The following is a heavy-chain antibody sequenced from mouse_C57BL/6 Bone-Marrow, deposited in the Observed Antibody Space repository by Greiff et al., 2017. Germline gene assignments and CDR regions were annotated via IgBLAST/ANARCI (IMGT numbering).Heavy chain of an antibody. Sequence: QVQLQQSGAELARPGASVKLSCKASGYTFTSYGISWVKQRTGQGLEWIGEIYPRSGNTYYNEKCKGKATLTADKSSSTAYMELRSHTSEDSEVYFCAKTAQVPGDDWGQGTTLTVSS. CDR3: AKTAQVPGDD. D-gene: IGHD3-2*02. CDR2: IYPRSGNT. J-gene: IGHJ2*01. CDR1: GYTFTSYG. V-gene: IGHV1-81*01.